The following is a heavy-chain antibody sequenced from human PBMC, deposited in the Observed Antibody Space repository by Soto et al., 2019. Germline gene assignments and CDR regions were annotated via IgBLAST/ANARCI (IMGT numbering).Heavy chain of an antibody. CDR2: ISYDGSNK. V-gene: IGHV3-30*18. D-gene: IGHD3-3*01. J-gene: IGHJ6*02. CDR3: AKASYDFWSGYYTYGMDV. CDR1: GFTFSSCG. Sequence: SLRLSCAASGFTFSSCGMHWVRQAPGKGLEWVAVISYDGSNKYYADSVKGRFTISRDNSKNTLYLQMNSLRAEDTAVYYCAKASYDFWSGYYTYGMDVWGQGTTVTVSS.